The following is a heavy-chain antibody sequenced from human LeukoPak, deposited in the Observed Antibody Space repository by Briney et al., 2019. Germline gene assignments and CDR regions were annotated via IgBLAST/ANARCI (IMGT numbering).Heavy chain of an antibody. D-gene: IGHD6-13*01. J-gene: IGHJ4*02. CDR3: ARTKAAAGVFDY. CDR1: GYTFTSYG. V-gene: IGHV1-18*01. Sequence: ASVKVSCKASGYTFTSYGISWVRQAPGQGLEWMGWISAYNGNTNYAQKFQGRVTITRDTSASTAYMELSSLRSEDTAVYYCARTKAAAGVFDYWGQGTLVTVSS. CDR2: ISAYNGNT.